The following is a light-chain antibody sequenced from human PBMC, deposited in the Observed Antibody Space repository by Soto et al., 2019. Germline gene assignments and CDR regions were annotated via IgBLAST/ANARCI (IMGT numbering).Light chain of an antibody. J-gene: IGKJ5*01. Sequence: ILLTQSPSSLSASVGDRVTITCRASQGIDTSLAWYQQKPGKAPKLLIYAASNFQSGVQSRFSGSGSGTHFTLTISSLQPEDFATYYCQQLHGYPSTFGQGTRLEI. V-gene: IGKV1-9*01. CDR2: AAS. CDR1: QGIDTS. CDR3: QQLHGYPST.